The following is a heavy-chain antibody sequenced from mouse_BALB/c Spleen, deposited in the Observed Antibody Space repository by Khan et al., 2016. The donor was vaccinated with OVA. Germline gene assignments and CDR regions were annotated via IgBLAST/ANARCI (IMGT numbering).Heavy chain of an antibody. CDR1: GYTFTNYG. Sequence: QIQLVQSGPELKKPGETVKISCKASGYTFTNYGMDWVKQAPGKGLKWMGWINTYTGEPTYPDDFKGRFAFSLESSASTAYLQINNLKNEDTATNFCARREFYRFFAYRGQGTLVTVSS. CDR3: ARREFYRFFAY. CDR2: INTYTGEP. V-gene: IGHV9-3-1*01. D-gene: IGHD2-14*01. J-gene: IGHJ3*01.